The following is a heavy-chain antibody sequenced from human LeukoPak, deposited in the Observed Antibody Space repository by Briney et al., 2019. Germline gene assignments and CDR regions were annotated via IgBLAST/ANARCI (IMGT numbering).Heavy chain of an antibody. CDR3: ARGARRSSWYRGASSDLGRFDY. J-gene: IGHJ4*02. CDR2: IDINGGAT. Sequence: GGSLRLSCAASGFTFSIYPMHWVRQAPGKGLEYVSAIDINGGATFYADSVKGRFTISRDNSKNTLFLQMGSLRAEDTAVYYCARGARRSSWYRGASSDLGRFDYWGQGTLVTVSS. V-gene: IGHV3-64*02. D-gene: IGHD6-13*01. CDR1: GFTFSIYP.